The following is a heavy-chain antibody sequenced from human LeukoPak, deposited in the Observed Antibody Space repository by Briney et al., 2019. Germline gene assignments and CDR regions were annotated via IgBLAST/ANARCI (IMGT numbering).Heavy chain of an antibody. CDR2: ISYDGSNK. CDR1: GFIFSSYA. V-gene: IGHV3-30*03. Sequence: GRSLRLSCAASGFIFSSYAMHWVRQAPGKGLEWVAVISYDGSNKHYADSVKGRFTISRDSSKNTLDLQMNSLRAEDTAVYYCARIIVGATGVDYWGQGTLVTVSS. CDR3: ARIIVGATGVDY. J-gene: IGHJ4*02. D-gene: IGHD1-26*01.